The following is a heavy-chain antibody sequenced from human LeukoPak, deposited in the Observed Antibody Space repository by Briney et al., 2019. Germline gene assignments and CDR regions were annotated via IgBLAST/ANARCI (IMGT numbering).Heavy chain of an antibody. Sequence: SETLSLTCTVSGASISSYYWSWIRQPPGKGLEWIGYIYYSGSTSYNPSLKSRVTISLDTSKNQFSLKLSSVTAADTAVYYCAREYSSSSGHFDFWGQGTLVTVS. CDR1: GASISSYY. J-gene: IGHJ4*02. D-gene: IGHD6-6*01. CDR3: AREYSSSSGHFDF. V-gene: IGHV4-59*01. CDR2: IYYSGST.